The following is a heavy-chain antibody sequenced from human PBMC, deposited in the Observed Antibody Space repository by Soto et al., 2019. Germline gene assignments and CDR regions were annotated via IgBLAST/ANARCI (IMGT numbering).Heavy chain of an antibody. CDR1: GFTFSNYG. D-gene: IGHD4-4*01. Sequence: QVQLVESGGGVVQPGRSLRLSCAASGFTFSNYGMHWVRQAPGKGLEWVAVISYDGSNKYYADSVKGRFTISRDNSKNSLYLQINSLRDKDTDVYYCVKDDEAVTLGAFDSWGQGTMVTVSS. CDR2: ISYDGSNK. J-gene: IGHJ3*02. V-gene: IGHV3-30*18. CDR3: VKDDEAVTLGAFDS.